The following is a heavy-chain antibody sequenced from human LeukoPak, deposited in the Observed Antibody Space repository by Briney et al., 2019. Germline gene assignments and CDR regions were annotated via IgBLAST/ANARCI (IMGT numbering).Heavy chain of an antibody. CDR1: GGXISSYY. CDR3: AGGSSSLNGFDP. D-gene: IGHD6-6*01. J-gene: IGHJ5*02. V-gene: IGHV4-59*01. Sequence: SETLSLTCSGSGGXISSYYCRWIRQPPGKGLEWNGSIHHSGSTNYNPSLKSRVTISVDTPKNQFSLKLNSVTAADTAVYYCAGGSSSLNGFDPWGQGTPVTVSS. CDR2: IHHSGST.